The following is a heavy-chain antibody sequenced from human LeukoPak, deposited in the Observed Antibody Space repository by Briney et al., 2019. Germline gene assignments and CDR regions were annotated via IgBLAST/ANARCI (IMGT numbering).Heavy chain of an antibody. CDR2: ISSSSSTI. D-gene: IGHD3-3*01. J-gene: IGHJ4*02. V-gene: IGHV3-48*01. CDR3: ARSEAGMEWLGKLIDY. CDR1: GFTFSSYS. Sequence: GGSLRLSCAASGFTFSSYSMNWVRQAPGKGLEWVSYISSSSSTIYYADSVKGRFTISRDNAKNSLYLQMNSLRAEDTAVYYCARSEAGMEWLGKLIDYWGQGTLVTVSS.